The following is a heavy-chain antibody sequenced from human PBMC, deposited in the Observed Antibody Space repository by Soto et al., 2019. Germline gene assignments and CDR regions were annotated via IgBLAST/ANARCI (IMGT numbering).Heavy chain of an antibody. CDR1: GFTFSSYG. D-gene: IGHD6-19*01. Sequence: QVQLVESGGGVVQPGRSLRLSCATSGFTFSSYGMHWVRQAPGKGLEWVAVIWYDGSNKHYADPVKGRFTISRDNSKNTLSLQMNSLRAEDTAVYYCARGYGLSSGWYVGLFDYLGQGILVTVSS. V-gene: IGHV3-33*01. CDR3: ARGYGLSSGWYVGLFDY. J-gene: IGHJ4*02. CDR2: IWYDGSNK.